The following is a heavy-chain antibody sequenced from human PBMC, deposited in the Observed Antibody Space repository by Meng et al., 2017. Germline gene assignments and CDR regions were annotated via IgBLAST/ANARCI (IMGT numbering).Heavy chain of an antibody. CDR2: IWYDGSNK. J-gene: IGHJ4*02. CDR3: ARDLSRITMVRGVIGVLDY. CDR1: GFTFSSYG. D-gene: IGHD3-10*01. V-gene: IGHV3-33*01. Sequence: GESLKISCAASGFTFSSYGMHWVRQAPGKGLEWVAVIWYDGSNKYYADSVKGRFTISRDNSKNTLYLQMNSLRAEDTAVYYCARDLSRITMVRGVIGVLDYWGQGTRVTVSS.